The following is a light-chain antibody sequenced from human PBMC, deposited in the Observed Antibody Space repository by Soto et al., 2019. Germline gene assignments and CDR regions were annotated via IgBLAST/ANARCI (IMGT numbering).Light chain of an antibody. V-gene: IGKV3-20*01. CDR2: GAS. CDR1: QRVSSSY. Sequence: IVLTQSPGTLSLSPGERATLSCRASQRVSSSYLAWYQQKPGQAPRLIIYGASSRATGIPDRFSGSGSGTDFTLTISRLEPEDYAVYYCQQYGSSPWTFGQGTKVEIK. J-gene: IGKJ1*01. CDR3: QQYGSSPWT.